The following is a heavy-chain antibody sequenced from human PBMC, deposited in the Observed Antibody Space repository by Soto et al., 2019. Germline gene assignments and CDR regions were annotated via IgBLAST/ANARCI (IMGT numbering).Heavy chain of an antibody. J-gene: IGHJ6*02. CDR2: IYHSGSP. CDR3: AGAPPPYYYYYGMDV. V-gene: IGHV4-4*02. Sequence: QVQLQESGPGLVKPSGTLSLTCAVSGGSFSSNHWWNWVRQSPGKGLEWIGQIYHSGSPNYNPSLRSRVTISLDDSKNQLSLKLKSVTAADTAVYYCAGAPPPYYYYYGMDVWGQGTTVTVSS. CDR1: GGSFSSNHW.